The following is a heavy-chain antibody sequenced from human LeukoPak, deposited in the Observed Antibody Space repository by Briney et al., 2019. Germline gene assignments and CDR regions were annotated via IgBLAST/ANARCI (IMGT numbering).Heavy chain of an antibody. V-gene: IGHV3-15*01. J-gene: IGHJ4*02. D-gene: IGHD3-22*01. Sequence: KPRGSLRLSCAASGFTFSDAWMTWVRQAPGKGLDWVGRIKSETDGGTTDYAAPVKGRFTISRDDSKNTLYLQMNSLKTEDTAVYYCTTDYYDGSDYWGQGTLVTVSS. CDR3: TTDYYDGSDY. CDR2: IKSETDGGTT. CDR1: GFTFSDAW.